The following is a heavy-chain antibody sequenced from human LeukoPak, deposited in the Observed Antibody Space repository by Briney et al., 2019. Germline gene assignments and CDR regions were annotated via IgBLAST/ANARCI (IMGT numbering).Heavy chain of an antibody. V-gene: IGHV3-21*01. J-gene: IGHJ4*02. CDR2: ISSSSSYI. CDR3: ARHRDGYVPLDY. D-gene: IGHD3-16*01. CDR1: GFTFSSYS. Sequence: PGGSLRLSCAASGFTFSSYSMNWVRQAPGKGLEWVSSISSSSSYIYYADSVKGRFTISRDNAKNSLYLQMSSLRAEDTAVYYCARHRDGYVPLDYWGQGTLVTVSS.